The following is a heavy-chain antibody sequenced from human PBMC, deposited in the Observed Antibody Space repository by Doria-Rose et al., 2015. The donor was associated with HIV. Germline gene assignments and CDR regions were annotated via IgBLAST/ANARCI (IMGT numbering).Heavy chain of an antibody. CDR2: IFSDDER. Sequence: QVTLKESGPVLVKPTETLTLTCTASGVSLSSPGMGVSWIRQPPGKALEWLANIFSDDERSYKTSLKSRLTISRGTSKSQVVLTMTDMDPVDTATYYCARIKSSRWYHKYYFDFWGQGTLAIVSA. CDR3: ARIKSSRWYHKYYFDF. J-gene: IGHJ4*02. V-gene: IGHV2-26*01. D-gene: IGHD6-13*01. CDR1: GVSLSSPGMG.